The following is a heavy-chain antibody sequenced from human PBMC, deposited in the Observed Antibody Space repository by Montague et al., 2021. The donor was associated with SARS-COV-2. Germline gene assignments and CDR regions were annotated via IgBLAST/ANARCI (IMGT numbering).Heavy chain of an antibody. D-gene: IGHD3-10*01. CDR3: ARYYWGSFYGLDV. Sequence: SLRLSCAASGFTFDDYGMTWVRQAPGQGLEWVCAINWSADKITYADSVKGRFTISRDNAKNSLSLQMNSLRAEDTALYYCARYYWGSFYGLDVWGQGTAVIVSS. V-gene: IGHV3-20*04. CDR2: INWSADKI. J-gene: IGHJ6*02. CDR1: GFTFDDYG.